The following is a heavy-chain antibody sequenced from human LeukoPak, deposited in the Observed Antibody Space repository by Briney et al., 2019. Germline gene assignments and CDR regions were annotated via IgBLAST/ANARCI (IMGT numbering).Heavy chain of an antibody. CDR2: TVGSGPDT. D-gene: IGHD1-7*01. J-gene: IGHJ4*02. Sequence: GGSLRLSCAASGFTFTNYAMSWVRQTPGKGLEWVSATVGSGPDTYHADSVKGRFTVSRDNSRNTLYLQMNSLRAEDTAVYYCAKVLVGTTCFEYWGQGTLVTVSS. CDR3: AKVLVGTTCFEY. CDR1: GFTFTNYA. V-gene: IGHV3-23*01.